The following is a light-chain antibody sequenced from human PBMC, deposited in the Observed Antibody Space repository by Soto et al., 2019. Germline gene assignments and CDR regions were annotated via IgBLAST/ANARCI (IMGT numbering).Light chain of an antibody. CDR3: QQYNSYSRT. J-gene: IGKJ1*01. CDR1: QSISSW. Sequence: DIQMTQSPSTLSASVGDRVTITCRASQSISSWLAWYQQKPGRAPKLLIYKASSLESGVPSRFSGSGSGTEFNLTISSLQPDAFATDFCQQYNSYSRTFGQGTKVEIK. CDR2: KAS. V-gene: IGKV1-5*03.